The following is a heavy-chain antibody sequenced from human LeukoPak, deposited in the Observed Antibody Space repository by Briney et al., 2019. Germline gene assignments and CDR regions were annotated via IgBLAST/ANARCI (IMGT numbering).Heavy chain of an antibody. CDR1: GYTFTGYY. D-gene: IGHD1/OR15-1a*01. CDR2: ITPSGGST. CDR3: AINWNSLNY. J-gene: IGHJ4*02. V-gene: IGHV1-46*01. Sequence: ASVKVSCKASGYTFTGYYMHWVRQAPGQGLEWMGIITPSGGSTTYAQKFQGRVTMTRTSSVSTAYMELSSLTSEDTAVYYCAINWNSLNYWGQGTLVTVSS.